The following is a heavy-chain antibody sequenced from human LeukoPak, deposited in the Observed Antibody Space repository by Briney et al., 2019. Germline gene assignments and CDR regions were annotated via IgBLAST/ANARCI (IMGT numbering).Heavy chain of an antibody. CDR2: LNPNSGGT. V-gene: IGHV1-2*02. Sequence: ASVKVSCKASGYTFTVYYVHWVRQAPGQGLEWMGWLNPNSGGTNYVQKFQGRVTMTRDTSISTAYVELSSLTSDDTAVYYCARVGGYCTTTSCSYGMDVWGQGTTVTVSS. CDR1: GYTFTVYY. D-gene: IGHD2-2*01. CDR3: ARVGGYCTTTSCSYGMDV. J-gene: IGHJ6*02.